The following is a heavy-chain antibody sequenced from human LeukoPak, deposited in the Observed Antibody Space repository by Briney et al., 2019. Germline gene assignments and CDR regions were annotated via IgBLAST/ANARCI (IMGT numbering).Heavy chain of an antibody. CDR2: ITLSGGGT. CDR1: GFTFSTYG. CDR3: VKNLLGDAAYSWYLDL. J-gene: IGHJ2*01. V-gene: IGHV3-23*01. Sequence: PGGSLRLSCAASGFTFSTYGMSWVRQAPGKGLEWVSSITLSGGGTTYVDSVKGRFTITRDNSKNTLYLQMNSLRAEDTAVYYCVKNLLGDAAYSWYLDLWGGGTLVTVSS. D-gene: IGHD1-26*01.